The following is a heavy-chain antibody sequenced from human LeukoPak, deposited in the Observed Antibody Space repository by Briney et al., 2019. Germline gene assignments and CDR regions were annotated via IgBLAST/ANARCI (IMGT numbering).Heavy chain of an antibody. D-gene: IGHD6-6*01. CDR3: ARRRPRYSSSSHFDY. J-gene: IGHJ4*02. Sequence: SETLSLTCTVSGGSISSYYWSWIRQPPGKGLEGIGYIYYSGSTYYNPSLKSRVTISVDTSKNQFSLKLSSVTAADTAVYYCARRRPRYSSSSHFDYWGQGTLVTVSS. V-gene: IGHV4-59*08. CDR1: GGSISSYY. CDR2: IYYSGST.